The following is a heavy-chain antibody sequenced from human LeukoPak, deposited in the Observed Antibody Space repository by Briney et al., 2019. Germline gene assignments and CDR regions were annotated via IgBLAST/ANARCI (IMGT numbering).Heavy chain of an antibody. D-gene: IGHD1-26*01. V-gene: IGHV3-23*01. CDR3: AKDATPKNSMWDYFDS. Sequence: DPGGSLRLSCVASGLTFNIYGMSWARQAPGKGPEWVSSVGGGDDIHYADSVKGRFTAYRDDAKNTVYLQMNRLKVEDTAIYFCAKDATPKNSMWDYFDSWGQGTLVTVSS. CDR2: VGGGDDI. CDR1: GLTFNIYG. J-gene: IGHJ4*02.